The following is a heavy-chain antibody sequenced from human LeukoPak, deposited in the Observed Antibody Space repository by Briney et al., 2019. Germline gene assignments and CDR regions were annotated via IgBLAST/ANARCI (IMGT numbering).Heavy chain of an antibody. CDR2: IYYLGNT. CDR3: ARRTTYIGWRPSESPSCFDY. D-gene: IGHD2-21*02. V-gene: IGHV4-39*07. CDR1: GGSIISSSYY. J-gene: IGHJ4*02. Sequence: PSETLSLTCTVSGGSIISSSYYWGRIRQPPGKGLEWIGSIYYLGNTDYSPSLKSRVTISVDTSKNQFSLRLSSVTAADTAVYYCARRTTYIGWRPSESPSCFDYWGQGTLVTVSS.